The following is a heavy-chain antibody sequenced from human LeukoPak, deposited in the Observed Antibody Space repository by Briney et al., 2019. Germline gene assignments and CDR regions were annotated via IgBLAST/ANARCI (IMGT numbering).Heavy chain of an antibody. CDR2: INPNSGGT. D-gene: IGHD2-21*02. CDR3: AKVQYLTLDAFDI. Sequence: GASVKVSCKASGGTFSSYAISWVRQAPGQGLEWMGWINPNSGGTNYAQKFQGRVALTRDTSITTSYMDLSGLRSDDTAVYYCAKVQYLTLDAFDIWGRGTMVTVS. J-gene: IGHJ3*02. V-gene: IGHV1-2*02. CDR1: GGTFSSYA.